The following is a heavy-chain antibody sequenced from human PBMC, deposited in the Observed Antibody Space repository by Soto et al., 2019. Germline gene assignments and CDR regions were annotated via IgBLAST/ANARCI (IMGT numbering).Heavy chain of an antibody. J-gene: IGHJ5*01. CDR2: IHYSGST. Sequence: TXTVSGGSISSCYLSWFRQPPGKGLEWIGFIHYSGSTNYNPSLKSRVTISIDASKNQLSLQVSSVTAADTAIYYCGRVVEGATRHTDFDSWGQGTLATVSS. CDR1: GGSISSCY. CDR3: GRVVEGATRHTDFDS. D-gene: IGHD2-15*01. V-gene: IGHV4-59*08.